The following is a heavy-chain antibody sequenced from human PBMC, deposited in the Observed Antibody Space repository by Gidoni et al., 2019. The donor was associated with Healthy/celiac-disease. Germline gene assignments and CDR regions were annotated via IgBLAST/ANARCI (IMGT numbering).Heavy chain of an antibody. D-gene: IGHD3-22*01. CDR2: IKPSGGST. CDR3: AREDPEGGSGYY. Sequence: QVQLVQSGAEVKKPGASVKVSCQASGYTFTSYYMHWVRQAPGQWLEWMGIIKPSGGSTSYAQKVQGRVTMTRDTSTSTVYMELSSLRSEDTAVYYCAREDPEGGSGYYWGQGTLVTVSS. V-gene: IGHV1-46*01. CDR1: GYTFTSYY. J-gene: IGHJ4*02.